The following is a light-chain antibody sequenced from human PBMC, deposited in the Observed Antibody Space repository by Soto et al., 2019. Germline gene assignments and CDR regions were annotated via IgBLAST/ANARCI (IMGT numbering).Light chain of an antibody. CDR1: SSDVGSYNL. CDR3: CSYAGSSTV. CDR2: EGS. V-gene: IGLV2-23*01. J-gene: IGLJ2*01. Sequence: QSALTQPASVSGSPGQSITISCTGTSSDVGSYNLVSWYQQHPGKAPKLMIYEGSKRPSGVSNRFSGSKSGNTASLTISGLQAEDASGYYCCSYAGSSTVFGGGTKLTVL.